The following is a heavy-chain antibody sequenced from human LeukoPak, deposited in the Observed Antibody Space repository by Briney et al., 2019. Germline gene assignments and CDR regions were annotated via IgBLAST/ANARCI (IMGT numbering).Heavy chain of an antibody. Sequence: PSETLSLTCAVSGGSISSSNWWSWVRQPPGKGLEWIGEIYHSGSTNYNPSLKSRVTISVDKSKNQFSLKLSSVTAADTAVYYCARAVGDYYDSRWFDPWGQGTLVTVSS. D-gene: IGHD3-22*01. J-gene: IGHJ5*02. V-gene: IGHV4-4*02. CDR1: GGSISSSNW. CDR2: IYHSGST. CDR3: ARAVGDYYDSRWFDP.